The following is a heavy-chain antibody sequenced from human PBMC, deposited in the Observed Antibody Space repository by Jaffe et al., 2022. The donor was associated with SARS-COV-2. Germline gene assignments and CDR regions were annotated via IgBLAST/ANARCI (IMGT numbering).Heavy chain of an antibody. CDR3: ARGTPWDYFDY. J-gene: IGHJ4*02. Sequence: QVQLQESGPGLVKPSQTLSLTCTVSGGSISSGDYYWSWIRQPPGKGLEWIGYLYHSGSTYYNPSLKSRVTISVEMSTNQFSLKLSSVTAADTAVYYCARGTPWDYFDYWGQGTLVTVSS. CDR1: GGSISSGDYY. V-gene: IGHV4-30-4*01. D-gene: IGHD7-27*01. CDR2: LYHSGST.